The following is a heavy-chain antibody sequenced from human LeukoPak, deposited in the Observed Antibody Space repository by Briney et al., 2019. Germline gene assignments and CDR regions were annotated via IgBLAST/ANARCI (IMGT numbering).Heavy chain of an antibody. CDR2: INPSGGST. V-gene: IGHV1-46*01. CDR1: GYTFTSYY. Sequence: ASVKVSCKASGYTFTSYYMQWVRQAPGQGLEWMGIINPSGGSTSYAQKFQGRATMTRDTSTSTVYMELSSLRSEDTAVYYCARDGGYCSSTSCYSNWFDPWGQGTLVTVSS. D-gene: IGHD2-2*02. CDR3: ARDGGYCSSTSCYSNWFDP. J-gene: IGHJ5*02.